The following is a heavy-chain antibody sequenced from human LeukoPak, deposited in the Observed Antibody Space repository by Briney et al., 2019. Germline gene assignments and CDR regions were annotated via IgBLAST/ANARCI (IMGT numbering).Heavy chain of an antibody. CDR2: ISYDGSNK. CDR1: GFTFSSYA. D-gene: IGHD3-10*01. Sequence: PGGFLRLSCAASGFTFSSYAMHWVRQAPGKGLEWVAVISYDGSNKYYADSVKGRFTISRDNSKNTLYLQMNSLRAEDTAVYYCARDLQGSLDYWGQGTLVTVSS. J-gene: IGHJ4*02. V-gene: IGHV3-30-3*01. CDR3: ARDLQGSLDY.